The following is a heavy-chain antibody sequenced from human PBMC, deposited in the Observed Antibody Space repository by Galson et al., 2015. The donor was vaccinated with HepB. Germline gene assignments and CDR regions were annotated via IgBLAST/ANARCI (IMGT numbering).Heavy chain of an antibody. V-gene: IGHV3-21*01. J-gene: IGHJ3*02. CDR3: ASSGDYDILTGYYNVDAFDI. CDR2: ISSSSSYI. CDR1: GFTFSSYS. D-gene: IGHD3-9*01. Sequence: SLRLSCAASGFTFSSYSMNWVRQAPGKGLEWVSSISSSSSYIYYADSVKGRFTISRDNAKNSLYLQMNSLRAEDTAVYYCASSGDYDILTGYYNVDAFDIWGQGTMVTVSS.